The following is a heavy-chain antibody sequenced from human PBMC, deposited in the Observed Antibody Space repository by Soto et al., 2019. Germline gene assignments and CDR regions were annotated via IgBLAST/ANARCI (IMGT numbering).Heavy chain of an antibody. CDR3: ARTTLITKIVDF. CDR2: ISYDGNNE. J-gene: IGHJ4*02. D-gene: IGHD3-22*01. Sequence: QVQLVESGGGVVQPGRSLRLSCVASGFTLGDYSMHWVRQAPGKGLEWVALISYDGNNEYYADSVKGRFTLSRDTSKSTLFLQMGSPRPEDTAVYFCARTTLITKIVDFWGQGTLVTVSS. V-gene: IGHV3-30-3*01. CDR1: GFTLGDYS.